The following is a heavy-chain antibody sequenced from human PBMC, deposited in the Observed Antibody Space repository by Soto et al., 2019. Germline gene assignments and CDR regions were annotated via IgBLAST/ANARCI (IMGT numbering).Heavy chain of an antibody. D-gene: IGHD3-16*01. CDR3: AGFHRGGYYFDY. V-gene: IGHV4-30-4*01. J-gene: IGHJ4*02. Sequence: PSETLSLTCTVSGGSISSGDYYWSWIRQPPGKGLEWIGYIYYSGSTYYNPSLKSRVTISVDTSKNQFSLKLSSVTAADTAVYYCAGFHRGGYYFDYWGQGTLVTVSS. CDR1: GGSISSGDYY. CDR2: IYYSGST.